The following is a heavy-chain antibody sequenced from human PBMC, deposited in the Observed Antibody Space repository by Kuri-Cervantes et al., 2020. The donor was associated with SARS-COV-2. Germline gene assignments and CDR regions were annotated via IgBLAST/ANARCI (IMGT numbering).Heavy chain of an antibody. V-gene: IGHV3-33*08. J-gene: IGHJ6*03. CDR3: ARGILGGNSDYYYYYMDV. Sequence: GGSLRLSCAASGVTFNHYAMSWVRQAPGKGLEWVAVIWYDGSNKYYADSVKGRFTISRDNSKNTLYLQMNSLRAEDTAVYYCARGILGGNSDYYYYYMDVWGKGTTVTVSS. CDR1: GVTFNHYA. D-gene: IGHD4-23*01. CDR2: IWYDGSNK.